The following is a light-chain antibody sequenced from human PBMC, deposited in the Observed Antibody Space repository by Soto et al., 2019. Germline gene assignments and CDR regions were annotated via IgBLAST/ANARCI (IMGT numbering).Light chain of an antibody. V-gene: IGLV1-51*01. CDR2: DND. CDR1: TSNVGTKH. Sequence: QSVLTQPPSVSAAPGQKVTISCSGSTSNVGTKHVSWYQQFPGTVPKVLIYDNDKRRSGIPDRFSASRSGTTATLAITGLQSGDEADYYCASWDTSLTVAIFGGGTKLTVL. J-gene: IGLJ2*01. CDR3: ASWDTSLTVAI.